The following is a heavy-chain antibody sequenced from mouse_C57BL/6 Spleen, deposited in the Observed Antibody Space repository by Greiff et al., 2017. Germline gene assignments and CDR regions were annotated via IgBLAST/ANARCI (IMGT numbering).Heavy chain of an antibody. Sequence: EVQLQQSGAELVRPGASVKLSCTASGFNIKDDYMHWVKQRPEQGLEWIGWIDPENGDTEYASKFQGKATLTVDTSSNTAYLQLSSLTAEDTAVYDCTSDDYDVDCAMDDWGKGTTVTVAS. V-gene: IGHV14-4*01. J-gene: IGHJ4*01. CDR3: TSDDYDVDCAMDD. CDR2: IDPENGDT. D-gene: IGHD2-4*01. CDR1: GFNIKDDY.